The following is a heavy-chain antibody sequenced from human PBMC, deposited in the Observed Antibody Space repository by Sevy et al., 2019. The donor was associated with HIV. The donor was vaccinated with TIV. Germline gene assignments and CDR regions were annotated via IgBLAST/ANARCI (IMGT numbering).Heavy chain of an antibody. V-gene: IGHV3-7*03. D-gene: IGHD1-26*01. CDR3: ARLGAADY. CDR1: GFTLRDHW. CDR2: IKQDGSEK. J-gene: IGHJ4*02. Sequence: GGSLRLSCTASGFTLRDHWMTWVRQAPGQGLQWVANIKQDGSEKYYVDSVKGRFTISRDNAKKSLYLQMDSLRAEDTAVYYCARLGAADYWGQGTLVTVSS.